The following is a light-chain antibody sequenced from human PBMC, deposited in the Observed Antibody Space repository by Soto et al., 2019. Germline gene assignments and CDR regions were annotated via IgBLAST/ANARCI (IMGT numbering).Light chain of an antibody. CDR2: AAS. V-gene: IGKV1-39*01. Sequence: DIQMTQSPSSLSASVGDRVTITCRASQSISSYLNWYQQKPGKAPKLLIYAASSLQSGVPSRFSGSGSGTDFTLTISGLQAEDAAVYFCQQYYSDFFTFGQGTTLEIK. J-gene: IGKJ2*01. CDR1: QSISSY. CDR3: QQYYSDFFT.